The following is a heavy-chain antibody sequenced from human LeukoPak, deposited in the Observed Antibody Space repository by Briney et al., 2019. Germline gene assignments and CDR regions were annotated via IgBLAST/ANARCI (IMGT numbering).Heavy chain of an antibody. Sequence: GASVKVSCKASGYAFTSYGISWVRQAPGQGLEWMGWISAYNGNTNYAQKVQGRVTMTTDTSTSTAYMELRSLISDDTAVYYCARGGGSGWYGVHFDYWGQGTLVTVSS. CDR1: GYAFTSYG. J-gene: IGHJ4*02. CDR2: ISAYNGNT. CDR3: ARGGGSGWYGVHFDY. V-gene: IGHV1-18*01. D-gene: IGHD6-19*01.